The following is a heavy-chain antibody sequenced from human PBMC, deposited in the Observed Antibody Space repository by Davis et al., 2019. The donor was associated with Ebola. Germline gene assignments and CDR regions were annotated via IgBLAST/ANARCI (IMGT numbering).Heavy chain of an antibody. CDR3: ARDRIFIAAAGTAYFDL. CDR1: GFTFSNSD. Sequence: GGSLRLSCAASGFTFSNSDMSWVRQAPGKGLEWVANIKQDGSEKYYVDSVKGRFTISRDNAKNSLYLQMNSLRAEDTAVYYCARDRIFIAAAGTAYFDLWGRGTLVTVSS. J-gene: IGHJ2*01. D-gene: IGHD6-13*01. V-gene: IGHV3-7*03. CDR2: IKQDGSEK.